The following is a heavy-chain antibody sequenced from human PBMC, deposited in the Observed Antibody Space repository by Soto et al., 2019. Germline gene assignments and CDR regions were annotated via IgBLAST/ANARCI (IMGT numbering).Heavy chain of an antibody. CDR1: GFSFNDHY. J-gene: IGHJ6*02. Sequence: EVQLVESGGGLVQPGGSLRLSCAASGFSFNDHYMDWVRQAPGKGLEWVGRTRNKANSYSTDYAASGKGRFTISRDDSNDSLYLQMNSLKAEDTAVYYCVRGVIIICQYNGLDVWGQGTTVTVSS. D-gene: IGHD3-9*01. CDR2: TRNKANSYST. CDR3: VRGVIIICQYNGLDV. V-gene: IGHV3-72*01.